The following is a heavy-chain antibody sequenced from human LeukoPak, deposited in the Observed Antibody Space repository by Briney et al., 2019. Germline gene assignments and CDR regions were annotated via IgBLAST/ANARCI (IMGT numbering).Heavy chain of an antibody. CDR2: INQDGREK. CDR1: GFTFSNYW. Sequence: PGGSLRLSCAASGFTFSNYWMSWVRQAPGKRLEWVANINQDGREKSYVDSVKGRFTISRDNAKNSLSLQMDSLRDEDMAVYYCARGRGSDLYHLDYWGQGTLVTVSS. D-gene: IGHD6-19*01. CDR3: ARGRGSDLYHLDY. V-gene: IGHV3-7*02. J-gene: IGHJ4*02.